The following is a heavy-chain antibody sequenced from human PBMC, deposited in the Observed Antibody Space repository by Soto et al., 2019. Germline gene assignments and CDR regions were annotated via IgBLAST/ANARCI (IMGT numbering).Heavy chain of an antibody. CDR1: GFTFSSYG. D-gene: IGHD2-8*01. CDR2: ISYDGSNK. Sequence: GGSLRLSCAASGFTFSSYGMHWVRQAPGKGLEWVAVISYDGSNKYYADSVKGRFTISRDNSKNTLYLQMNSLRAEDTAVYYCAKRRGTLMYYFDYWGQGTLVTVSS. J-gene: IGHJ4*02. V-gene: IGHV3-30*18. CDR3: AKRRGTLMYYFDY.